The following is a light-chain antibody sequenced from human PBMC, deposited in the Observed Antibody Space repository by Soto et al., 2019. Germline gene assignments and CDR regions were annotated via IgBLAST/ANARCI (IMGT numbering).Light chain of an antibody. CDR1: NSDIGGYNY. CDR3: SSYTSSSTLYVV. CDR2: DVS. V-gene: IGLV2-14*01. J-gene: IGLJ2*01. Sequence: QSALTQPASVSGSPGQSITISCTGTNSDIGGYNYVSWYQQHPGKAPKLMIYDVSNRPSGVSKRFSGSKSGNTASLTISGLQAEDEADYYCSSYTSSSTLYVVFGGGTKLTVL.